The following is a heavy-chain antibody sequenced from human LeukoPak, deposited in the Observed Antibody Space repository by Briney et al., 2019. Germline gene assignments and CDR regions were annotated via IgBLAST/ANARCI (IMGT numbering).Heavy chain of an antibody. CDR3: ARPDCSGGSCYGLDMVY. Sequence: GESLEISCKGSGYSFTSYWIGWVRRMPGKGLEWMGIIYPGDSDTRYSPSFQGQVTISADKSISTAYLQWSSLKASDTAMYYCARPDCSGGSCYGLDMVYWGQGTLVTVSS. CDR1: GYSFTSYW. CDR2: IYPGDSDT. J-gene: IGHJ4*02. D-gene: IGHD2-15*01. V-gene: IGHV5-51*01.